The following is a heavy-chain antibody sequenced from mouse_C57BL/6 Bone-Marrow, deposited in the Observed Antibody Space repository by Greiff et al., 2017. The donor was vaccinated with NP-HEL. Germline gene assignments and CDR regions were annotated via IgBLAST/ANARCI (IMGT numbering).Heavy chain of an antibody. Sequence: VQLQQSGPELVKPGASVKISCKASGYAFSSSWMTWVKQRPGKGLEWIGRIYPGDGDTNYNGKFKGKATLTADKSSSTAYMQLSSLTSEDSAVYFCARLYYYGSVDYWGQGTTLTVSA. V-gene: IGHV1-82*01. J-gene: IGHJ2*01. D-gene: IGHD1-1*01. CDR1: GYAFSSSW. CDR3: ARLYYYGSVDY. CDR2: IYPGDGDT.